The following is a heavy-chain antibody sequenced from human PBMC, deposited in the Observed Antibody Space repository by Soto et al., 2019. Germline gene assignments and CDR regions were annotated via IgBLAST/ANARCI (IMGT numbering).Heavy chain of an antibody. CDR3: VRHGHWAPFDD. CDR1: GGSIDSRDFY. J-gene: IGHJ4*02. V-gene: IGHV4-39*01. D-gene: IGHD3-16*01. CDR2: SYYGRNT. Sequence: QLHLQEAGPGLVKPSETLALTCNVSGGSIDSRDFYWVWVRQAPGEGLEWIVSSYYGRNTYYNPFLRSRVSVAVDPSTNQFSLRRSSVTATDTAVYYCVRHGHWAPFDDWGQGTLVTVSS.